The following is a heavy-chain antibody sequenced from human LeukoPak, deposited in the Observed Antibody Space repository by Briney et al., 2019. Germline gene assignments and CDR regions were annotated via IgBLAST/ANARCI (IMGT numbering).Heavy chain of an antibody. V-gene: IGHV1-69*13. CDR3: AVGSSWSSTGYYMDV. D-gene: IGHD6-13*01. J-gene: IGHJ6*03. CDR2: IIPIFGTA. Sequence: GASVKVSCKASGGTFSSYAISWVRQAPGQGLEWMGGIIPIFGTANYAQKFQGRVTITADESTSTAYMELSSLRSEDTAVYYCAVGSSWSSTGYYMDVWGKGTTVTVSS. CDR1: GGTFSSYA.